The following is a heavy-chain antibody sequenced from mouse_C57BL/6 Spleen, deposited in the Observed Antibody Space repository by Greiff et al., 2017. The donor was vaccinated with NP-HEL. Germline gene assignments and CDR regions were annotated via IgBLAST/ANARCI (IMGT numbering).Heavy chain of an antibody. CDR3: ARYYGRRDAMDY. CDR2: IHPNSGST. J-gene: IGHJ4*01. V-gene: IGHV1-64*01. Sequence: QVQLQQPGAELVKPGASVKLSCKASGYTFTSYWMHWVKQRPGQGLEWIGMIHPNSGSTNYNEKFKSKATLTVDKSSSTAYMQLSSLTSEDSAVYYCARYYGRRDAMDYWGQGTSVTVSS. D-gene: IGHD1-1*01. CDR1: GYTFTSYW.